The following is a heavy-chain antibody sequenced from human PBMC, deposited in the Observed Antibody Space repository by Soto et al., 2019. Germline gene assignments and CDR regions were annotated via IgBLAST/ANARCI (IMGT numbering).Heavy chain of an antibody. J-gene: IGHJ3*02. CDR3: ARGSEGKGANGDDAFDI. CDR2: IKQDGSEK. V-gene: IGHV3-7*03. CDR1: GFTFSSYW. Sequence: GESLKISCAASGFTFSSYWMSWVRQAPGKGLGWVANIKQDGSEKYYVDSVKGRFTISRDNAKNSLYLQMNRLRAEDTAVYYGARGSEGKGANGDDAFDIWGQGTMVTVSS. D-gene: IGHD1-26*01.